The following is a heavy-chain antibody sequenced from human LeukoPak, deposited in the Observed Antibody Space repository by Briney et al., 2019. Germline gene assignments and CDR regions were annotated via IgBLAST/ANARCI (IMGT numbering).Heavy chain of an antibody. CDR1: GYTFTSYD. CDR3: ARVAKDFWSGYFSRFDP. CDR2: ISAYNGNT. V-gene: IGHV1-18*01. D-gene: IGHD3-3*01. J-gene: IGHJ5*02. Sequence: ASVKVSCKASGYTFTSYDISWVRQAPGRGLEWMGWISAYNGNTNYAQKLQGRVTMTTDTSTSTAYMELRSLRSDDTAVYYCARVAKDFWSGYFSRFDPWGQGTLVTVSS.